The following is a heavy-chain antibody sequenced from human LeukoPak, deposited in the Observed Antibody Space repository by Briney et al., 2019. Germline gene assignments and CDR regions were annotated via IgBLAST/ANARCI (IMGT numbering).Heavy chain of an antibody. J-gene: IGHJ4*02. CDR3: ARDGPGSGWYADYFDY. V-gene: IGHV3-21*01. D-gene: IGHD6-19*01. CDR1: GFTFSSYS. Sequence: PGGSLRLSCAASGFTFSSYSMNWVRQAPGKGLEWVSSISSSSSYIYYADSVKGRFTISRDNAKNSLYLQMNSLRAEDTAVYYCARDGPGSGWYADYFDYWGQGTLVTVSS. CDR2: ISSSSSYI.